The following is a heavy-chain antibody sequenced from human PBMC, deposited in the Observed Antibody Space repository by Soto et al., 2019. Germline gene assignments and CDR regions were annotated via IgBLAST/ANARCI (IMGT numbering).Heavy chain of an antibody. CDR2: TYYRSKWYN. D-gene: IGHD2-2*01. CDR1: GDSVSSNSAA. V-gene: IGHV6-1*01. CDR3: ARRLIVVVPAATYYYGMDV. Sequence: PSQTLSLTCAISGDSVSSNSAAWNWIRQSPSRGLEWLGRTYYRSKWYNDYAVSVKSRITINPDTSKNQFSLRLNSVTPEDTAVYYCARRLIVVVPAATYYYGMDVWGQGTTVTVSS. J-gene: IGHJ6*02.